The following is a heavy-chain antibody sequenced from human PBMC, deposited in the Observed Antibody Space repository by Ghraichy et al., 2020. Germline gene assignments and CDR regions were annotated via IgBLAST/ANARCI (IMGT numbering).Heavy chain of an antibody. CDR2: IKPDGSEE. J-gene: IGHJ4*02. CDR1: EFTFSNYW. D-gene: IGHD6-6*01. V-gene: IGHV3-7*01. CDR3: ARSTFSSADY. Sequence: GGSLRLSCAASEFTFSNYWMSWVRQAPGKGLEWVAHIKPDGSEEFYVDSVKGRFTTSRENAHNSLSLQMNSLRAEDSAVYYCARSTFSSADYWGQGTLVTLSS.